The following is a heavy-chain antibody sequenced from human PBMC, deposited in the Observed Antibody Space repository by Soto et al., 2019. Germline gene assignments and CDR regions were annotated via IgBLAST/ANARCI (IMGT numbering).Heavy chain of an antibody. CDR1: GFTFSSYA. D-gene: IGHD2-21*02. J-gene: IGHJ3*02. CDR3: AKDHSYCGGDCYSFAFDI. V-gene: IGHV3-23*01. Sequence: GGSLRLSCAASGFTFSSYAMSWVRQAPGKGLEWVSAISGSGGSTYYADSVKGRFTISRDNSKNTLYLQMNSLRAEDTAVYYCAKDHSYCGGDCYSFAFDIWGQGTTVTVSS. CDR2: ISGSGGST.